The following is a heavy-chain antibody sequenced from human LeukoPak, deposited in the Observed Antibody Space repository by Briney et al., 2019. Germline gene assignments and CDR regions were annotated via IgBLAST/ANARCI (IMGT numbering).Heavy chain of an antibody. CDR2: ISSSGSTI. D-gene: IGHD3-10*01. V-gene: IGHV3-11*01. J-gene: IGHJ6*03. Sequence: GGSLRLSCAASGFTFSDCYMTWIRQAPGKGLEWVSYISSSGSTIYYADSVKGRFTISRDNAKNSLYLQMNSLRAEDTAVYYCAREGLYGSGSYYKNYYYYMDVWGKGTTVTISS. CDR3: AREGLYGSGSYYKNYYYYMDV. CDR1: GFTFSDCY.